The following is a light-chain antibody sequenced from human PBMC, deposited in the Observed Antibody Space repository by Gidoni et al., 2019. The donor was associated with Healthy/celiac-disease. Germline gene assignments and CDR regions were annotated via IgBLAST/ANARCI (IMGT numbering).Light chain of an antibody. Sequence: DIVLTQSPATLSLSPGERATLSCRASQSVSSYLAWYQQKPGQAPRLLIYGASNRATGIPARFSGSGSGTDFALTVSSLGPEDFPVYYCQQRSNWPAFGPXTKVDIK. J-gene: IGKJ3*01. CDR2: GAS. V-gene: IGKV3-11*01. CDR3: QQRSNWPA. CDR1: QSVSSY.